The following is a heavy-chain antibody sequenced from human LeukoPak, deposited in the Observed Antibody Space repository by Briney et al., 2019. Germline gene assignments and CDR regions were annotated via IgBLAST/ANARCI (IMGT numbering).Heavy chain of an antibody. J-gene: IGHJ5*02. CDR2: IYTSGST. CDR3: ARDSDRDYDFWSGYYRRGQYNWFNP. Sequence: SETLSLTCTVSGGSISSYYWSWIRQPAGKGLELVGRIYTSGSTNYNTTLKGRVTMSVDTSKNQFSLKLSSVTAADTAVYYCARDSDRDYDFWSGYYRRGQYNWFNPWGQGTLVTVSS. V-gene: IGHV4-4*07. D-gene: IGHD3-3*01. CDR1: GGSISSYY.